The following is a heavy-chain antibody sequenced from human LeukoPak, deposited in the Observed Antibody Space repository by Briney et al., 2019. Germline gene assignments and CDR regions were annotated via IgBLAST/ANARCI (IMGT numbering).Heavy chain of an antibody. CDR1: GGSISSSSYF. CDR2: IYYNGGT. CDR3: ARQGVNYDFDY. J-gene: IGHJ4*02. D-gene: IGHD1-7*01. Sequence: PSETLSLTCTVSGGSISSSSYFWGWIRQPPGKGLEWIGSIYYNGGTYYNPPLKSRITISVDTSENHFSLKLSSVTAADTAVYYCARQGVNYDFDYWGQGTLVTVSS. V-gene: IGHV4-39*01.